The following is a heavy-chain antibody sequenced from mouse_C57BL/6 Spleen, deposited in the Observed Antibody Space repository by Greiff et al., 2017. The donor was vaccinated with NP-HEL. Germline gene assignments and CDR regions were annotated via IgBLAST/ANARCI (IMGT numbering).Heavy chain of an antibody. J-gene: IGHJ3*01. CDR3: AREYYYGDDVAY. V-gene: IGHV1-55*01. CDR1: GYTFTSYW. D-gene: IGHD1-1*02. Sequence: VQLQQPGAELVKPGASVKMSCKASGYTFTSYWITWVKQRPGQGLEWIGDIYPGSGSTNYNEKVKSKATLTVDTSSSTAYMQLSSLTSEDSAVYYCAREYYYGDDVAYWGQGTLVTVSA. CDR2: IYPGSGST.